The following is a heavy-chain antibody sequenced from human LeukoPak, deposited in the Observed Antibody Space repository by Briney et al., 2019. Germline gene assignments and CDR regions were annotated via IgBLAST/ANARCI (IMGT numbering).Heavy chain of an antibody. CDR3: AKDRSRVAWGGSGYLDY. D-gene: IGHD3-22*01. J-gene: IGHJ4*02. V-gene: IGHV3-30*18. CDR2: ISYDGSNK. Sequence: PGGSLRLSCAASGFTFSSYGMHWVRQAPGKGLEWEAVISYDGSNKYYADSVKGRFTIFRDNSKNTLYLQMNSLRAEDTAVYYCAKDRSRVAWGGSGYLDYWGQGTLVTVSS. CDR1: GFTFSSYG.